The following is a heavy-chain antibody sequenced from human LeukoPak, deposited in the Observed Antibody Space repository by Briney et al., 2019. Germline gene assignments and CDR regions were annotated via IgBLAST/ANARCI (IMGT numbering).Heavy chain of an antibody. CDR2: ISGSGGST. Sequence: GWSLRLSCAASGFTFSSYAMRWVRQAPGKGLEWVSPISGSGGSTYYAHSVKGRFTISRDNSKNTLYLQMNSLRAEDTAVYYCAKDEYCSGGSCYYYYYMDVWGKGTTVTVSS. D-gene: IGHD2-15*01. CDR1: GFTFSSYA. CDR3: AKDEYCSGGSCYYYYYMDV. J-gene: IGHJ6*03. V-gene: IGHV3-23*01.